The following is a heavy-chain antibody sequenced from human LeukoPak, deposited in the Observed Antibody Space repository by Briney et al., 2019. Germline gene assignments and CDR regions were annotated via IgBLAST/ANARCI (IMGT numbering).Heavy chain of an antibody. CDR1: GFTFDDYG. D-gene: IGHD3-10*01. V-gene: IGHV3-20*04. CDR2: INWNGGRT. J-gene: IGHJ4*02. Sequence: GGSLRLSCAASGFTFDDYGMSWVHQAPGKGLEWLSGINWNGGRTDYADSVKGRFTISRDNAKNSLYLQMDSLRAEDTAVYYCATDKISGSGSIDYWGQGTLVTVSS. CDR3: ATDKISGSGSIDY.